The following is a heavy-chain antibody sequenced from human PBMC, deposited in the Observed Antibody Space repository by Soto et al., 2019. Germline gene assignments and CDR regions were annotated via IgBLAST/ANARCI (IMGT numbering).Heavy chain of an antibody. Sequence: SATMSLTCSVSGFSISIGNWCTWFRQTPQRGLEYIGEIFHDGTANYYPSFERRVAISVDTSKNQFSLKLTSVTAADTAIYFCARLVYETRLNYMYFDFWGQGALVTVSS. V-gene: IGHV4-4*02. J-gene: IGHJ4*02. CDR1: GFSISIGNW. CDR2: IFHDGTA. D-gene: IGHD2-8*01. CDR3: ARLVYETRLNYMYFDF.